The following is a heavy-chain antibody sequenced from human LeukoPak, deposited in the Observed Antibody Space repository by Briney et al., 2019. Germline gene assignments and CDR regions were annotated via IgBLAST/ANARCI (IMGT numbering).Heavy chain of an antibody. CDR1: GGPISSSSYY. V-gene: IGHV4-39*07. J-gene: IGHJ4*02. CDR2: IYYSGST. Sequence: SETLSLTCTVSGGPISSSSYYWGWIPQPPGKGLEWIGSIYYSGSTYYNPSLKSRVTISVDTSKNQFSLKLSSVTAADTAVYYCARGHRPYNYDSSGYLDYWGQGTLVTVSS. CDR3: ARGHRPYNYDSSGYLDY. D-gene: IGHD3-22*01.